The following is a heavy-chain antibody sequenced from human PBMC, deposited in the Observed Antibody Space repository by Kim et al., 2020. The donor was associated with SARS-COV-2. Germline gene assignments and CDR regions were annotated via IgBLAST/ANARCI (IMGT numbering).Heavy chain of an antibody. CDR2: T. CDR3: ARGSGWAFDY. V-gene: IGHV1-3*01. D-gene: IGHD6-19*01. J-gene: IGHJ4*02. Sequence: TKYSQKFRGGVTITRDTTASTAYMELSSLGSEDTAVYYCARGSGWAFDYWGQGTLVTVAS.